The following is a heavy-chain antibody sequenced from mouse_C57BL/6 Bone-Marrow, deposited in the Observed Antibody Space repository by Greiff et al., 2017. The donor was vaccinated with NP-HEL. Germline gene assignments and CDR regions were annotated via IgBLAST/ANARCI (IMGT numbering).Heavy chain of an antibody. J-gene: IGHJ3*01. CDR1: GFNIKDYY. Sequence: VQLQQSGAELVKPGASVKLSCTASGFNIKDYYMHWVKQRTEQGLEWIGRIDPEDGDTKYAPKFQGKATITADTSSNTAYLQLSSLTSEDTAVYYCATDYGGSYERFAYWGQGTLVTVSA. CDR3: ATDYGGSYERFAY. CDR2: IDPEDGDT. V-gene: IGHV14-2*01. D-gene: IGHD1-1*01.